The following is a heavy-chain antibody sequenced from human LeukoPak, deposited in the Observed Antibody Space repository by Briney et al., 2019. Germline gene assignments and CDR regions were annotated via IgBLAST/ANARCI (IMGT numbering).Heavy chain of an antibody. V-gene: IGHV3-23*01. J-gene: IGHJ4*02. Sequence: PGGSLRLSCAASGFTFSSSAMSWVRQAPGKGLEWVSAISNNGDYTYYADSVQGRFTISRDNSKSTLCLQMNGLRAEDTAVYYCAKQLGYCSDGSCYFPYWGQGTLVTVSS. D-gene: IGHD2-15*01. CDR1: GFTFSSSA. CDR3: AKQLGYCSDGSCYFPY. CDR2: ISNNGDYT.